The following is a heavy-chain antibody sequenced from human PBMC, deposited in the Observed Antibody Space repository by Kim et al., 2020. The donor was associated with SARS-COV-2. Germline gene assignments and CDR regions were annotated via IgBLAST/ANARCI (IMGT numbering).Heavy chain of an antibody. Sequence: GGSLRLSCAASGFTFSSYAMSWVRQAPGKGLEWVAAISCSGGSTYYADSVKGRFTISRDNSKNTLYLQMNSLRAEDTAVYYCAKDFGAGSASYYTDYYYGMDVWGQGTTVTVSS. V-gene: IGHV3-23*01. D-gene: IGHD3-10*01. J-gene: IGHJ6*02. CDR2: ISCSGGST. CDR3: AKDFGAGSASYYTDYYYGMDV. CDR1: GFTFSSYA.